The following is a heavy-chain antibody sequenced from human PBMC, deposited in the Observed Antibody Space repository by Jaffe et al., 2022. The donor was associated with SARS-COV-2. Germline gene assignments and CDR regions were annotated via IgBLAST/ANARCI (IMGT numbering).Heavy chain of an antibody. CDR2: IYWDDDK. CDR3: AHTYPYDILTGYFDY. J-gene: IGHJ4*02. Sequence: QITLKESGPTLVKPTQTLTLTCTFSGFSLSTSGVGVGWIRQPPGKALEWLALIYWDDDKRYSPSLKSRLTITKDTSKNQVVLTMTNMDPVDTATYYCAHTYPYDILTGYFDYWGQGTLVTVSS. CDR1: GFSLSTSGVG. V-gene: IGHV2-5*02. D-gene: IGHD3-9*01.